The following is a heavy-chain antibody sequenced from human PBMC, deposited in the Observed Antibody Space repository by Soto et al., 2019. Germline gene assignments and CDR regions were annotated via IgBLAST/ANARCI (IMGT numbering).Heavy chain of an antibody. CDR3: AKMERTQLWLLVQN. CDR1: GASITNDDFF. Sequence: PSETLSLTCTVSGASITNDDFFWTWVRQHPERGLEWLAYITYGGSIYYDPSLRSRLTVSIDKSKSQFSLNVRSVTAADTAVYYCAKMERTQLWLLVQNWGQGLLVTVSS. V-gene: IGHV4-31*03. J-gene: IGHJ4*02. D-gene: IGHD5-18*01. CDR2: ITYGGSI.